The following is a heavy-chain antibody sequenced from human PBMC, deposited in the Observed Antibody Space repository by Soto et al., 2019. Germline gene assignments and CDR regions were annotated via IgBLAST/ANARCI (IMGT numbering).Heavy chain of an antibody. D-gene: IGHD3-22*01. CDR3: TTGVPRIDYYDSSGYYFDY. CDR1: GFTFSNAW. Sequence: GGSLRLSCAASGFTFSNAWMNWVRQAPGKGLEWVGRIKSKTDGGTTNYAAPVKGRFTISRDDSKNTLYLQMNSLKTEDTAVYYCTTGVPRIDYYDSSGYYFDYWGQGTLVTVSS. J-gene: IGHJ4*02. CDR2: IKSKTDGGTT. V-gene: IGHV3-15*07.